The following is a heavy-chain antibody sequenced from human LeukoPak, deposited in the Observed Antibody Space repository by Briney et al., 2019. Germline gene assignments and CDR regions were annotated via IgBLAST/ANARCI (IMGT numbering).Heavy chain of an antibody. CDR1: GGSIISSSYY. D-gene: IGHD3-22*01. J-gene: IGHJ6*03. CDR2: IYPSGNT. Sequence: SETLSLTCTVSGGSIISSSYYWSWIRQPAGKGLEWIGHIYPSGNTNYNPSLKSRVTISVDTSKNQFSLKLSSVTAADTAVYYCARRAVVRYYMDVWGKGTTVTISS. V-gene: IGHV4-61*09. CDR3: ARRAVVRYYMDV.